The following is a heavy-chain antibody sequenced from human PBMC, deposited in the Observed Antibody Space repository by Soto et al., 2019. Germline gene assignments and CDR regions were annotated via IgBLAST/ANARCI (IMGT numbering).Heavy chain of an antibody. CDR3: ARSRYYYDSSGYSADEHYYGMDV. Sequence: ASVKVSCKASGCTFSSYAISWVRQAPGQGLEWMGGIIPIFGTANYAQKFQGRVTITADESTSTAYMELSSLRSEDTAVYYCARSRYYYDSSGYSADEHYYGMDVWGQGTTVTVSS. J-gene: IGHJ6*02. D-gene: IGHD3-22*01. CDR1: GCTFSSYA. V-gene: IGHV1-69*13. CDR2: IIPIFGTA.